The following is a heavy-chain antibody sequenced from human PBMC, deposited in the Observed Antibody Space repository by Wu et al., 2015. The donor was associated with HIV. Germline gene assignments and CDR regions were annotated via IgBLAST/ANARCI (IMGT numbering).Heavy chain of an antibody. V-gene: IGHV1-18*01. CDR1: GYTFTSYG. D-gene: IGHD3-22*01. J-gene: IGHJ4*02. CDR3: ARAYDYYDSSGVCY. CDR2: ISAYNGNT. Sequence: QVQLVQSGAEVKQPGASVKVSCKASGYTFTSYGISWVRQAPGQGLEWMGWISAYNGNTNYAQKLQGRVTMATDTSTSTAYMELRSLRSDDTAVYYCARAYDYYDSSGVCYWGQGTLVTVSS.